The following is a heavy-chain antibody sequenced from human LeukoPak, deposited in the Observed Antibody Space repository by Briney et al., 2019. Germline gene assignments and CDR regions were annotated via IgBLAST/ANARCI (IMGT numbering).Heavy chain of an antibody. CDR1: GYTFTCYD. Sequence: ASVKVSCKASGYTFTCYDINWVRQATGQGLEWMGWMNPNSGNTGYAQKFQGRVTMTRNTSISTAYMELSSLRSEDTAVYYCARGRESGSSWYITDDFDYWGQGTLVTVSS. CDR3: ARGRESGSSWYITDDFDY. D-gene: IGHD6-13*01. CDR2: MNPNSGNT. V-gene: IGHV1-8*01. J-gene: IGHJ4*02.